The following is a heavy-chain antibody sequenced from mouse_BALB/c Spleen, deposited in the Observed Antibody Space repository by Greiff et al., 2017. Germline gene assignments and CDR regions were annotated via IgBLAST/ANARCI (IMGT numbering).Heavy chain of an antibody. J-gene: IGHJ2*01. Sequence: VQLQQSGPGLVKPSQSLSLTCSVTGYSITSGYYWNWIRQFPGNKLEWMGYISYDGSNNYNPSLKNRISITRDTSKNQFFLKLNSVTTEDTATYYCARGRDSLDYWGQGTTLTVSS. CDR2: ISYDGSN. V-gene: IGHV3-6*02. CDR1: GYSITSGYY. D-gene: IGHD3-3*01. CDR3: ARGRDSLDY.